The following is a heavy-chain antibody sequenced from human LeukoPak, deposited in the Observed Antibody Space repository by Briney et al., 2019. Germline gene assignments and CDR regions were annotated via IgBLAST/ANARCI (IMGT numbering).Heavy chain of an antibody. CDR1: GFTFSSYS. CDR2: ISSSSSYI. J-gene: IGHJ4*02. Sequence: GGSLRLSCAASGFTFSSYSMNWVRQAPGKGLEWVSSISSSSSYIYYADSVKGRFTISRDNAKNSLYLQINSLRAEDTAVYYCARGVDTMPRFDHWGQGTLVTVSS. D-gene: IGHD2-2*01. CDR3: ARGVDTMPRFDH. V-gene: IGHV3-21*01.